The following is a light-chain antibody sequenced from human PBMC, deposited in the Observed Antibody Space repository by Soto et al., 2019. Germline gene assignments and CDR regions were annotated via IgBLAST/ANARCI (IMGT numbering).Light chain of an antibody. V-gene: IGKV4-1*01. Sequence: DIVMTQSPDSLAVSLGERATFNCKSSQSLLYKSNNKNYLAWYQQKPGQPPKLLIYWASTRESGVPDRFSGSGSWTDFTLTISSLQAEDVAVYYCQQYYSTPRTFGQGTKVEIK. CDR2: WAS. CDR1: QSLLYKSNNKNY. J-gene: IGKJ1*01. CDR3: QQYYSTPRT.